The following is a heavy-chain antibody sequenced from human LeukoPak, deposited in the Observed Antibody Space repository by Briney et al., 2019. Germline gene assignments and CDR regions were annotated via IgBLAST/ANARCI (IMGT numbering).Heavy chain of an antibody. CDR1: GFTFSSYE. CDR2: ISSSGSTI. D-gene: IGHD3-22*01. CDR3: ARDQTPHYYDSSGYYRNDAFDI. V-gene: IGHV3-48*03. J-gene: IGHJ3*02. Sequence: PGGSLRLSCAASGFTFSSYEMNWVRQAPGKGLEWVSYISSSGSTIYYADSVKGRFTISRDNAKNSLYLQMNSLRDEDTAVYYCARDQTPHYYDSSGYYRNDAFDIWGQGTMVTVSS.